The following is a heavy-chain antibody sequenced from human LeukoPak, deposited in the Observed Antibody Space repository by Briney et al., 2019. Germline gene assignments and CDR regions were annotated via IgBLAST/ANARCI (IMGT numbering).Heavy chain of an antibody. D-gene: IGHD6-19*01. V-gene: IGHV1-3*01. Sequence: ASVKVSCKASGYTFTSYAMHWVRQAPGQRLERMGWINAGNGNAKYSQKFQGRVTITRDTSASTAYMELSSLRSEDTAVYYCARGRYSSGWYSFDYWGQGTLVTVSS. J-gene: IGHJ4*02. CDR1: GYTFTSYA. CDR2: INAGNGNA. CDR3: ARGRYSSGWYSFDY.